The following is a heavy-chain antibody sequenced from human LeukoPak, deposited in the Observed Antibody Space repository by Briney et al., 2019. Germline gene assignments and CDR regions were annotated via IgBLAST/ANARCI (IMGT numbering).Heavy chain of an antibody. CDR1: GFTFSNAW. J-gene: IGHJ6*02. CDR2: IKSKTDGGTT. V-gene: IGHV3-15*01. Sequence: PGGSLRLSCAASGFTFSNAWMSWVRQAPGKGLEWVGRIKSKTDGGTTDYAAPVKGRFTISRDDSKNTLYLQMSSLKTEDTAVYYCTTSTTVTIYYYYYYGMDVWGQGTTVTVSS. CDR3: TTSTTVTIYYYYYYGMDV. D-gene: IGHD4-17*01.